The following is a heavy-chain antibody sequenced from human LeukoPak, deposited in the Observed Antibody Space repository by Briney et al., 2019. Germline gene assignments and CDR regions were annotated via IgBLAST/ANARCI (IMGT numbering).Heavy chain of an antibody. V-gene: IGHV4-34*01. CDR2: INHSGST. Sequence: PSETLSLTCTVSGGSISSYYWSWIRQPPGKGLEWIGEINHSGSTNYNPSLKSRVTISVDTSKNQFSLKLSSVTAADTAVYYCARYDSSGYQRGGSDYWGQGTLVTVSS. CDR3: ARYDSSGYQRGGSDY. CDR1: GGSISSYY. D-gene: IGHD3-22*01. J-gene: IGHJ4*02.